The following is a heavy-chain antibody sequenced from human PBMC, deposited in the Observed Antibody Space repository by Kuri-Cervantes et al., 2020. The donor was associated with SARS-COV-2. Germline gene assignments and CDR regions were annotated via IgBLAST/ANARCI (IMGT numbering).Heavy chain of an antibody. D-gene: IGHD2-8*02. J-gene: IGHJ6*02. V-gene: IGHV3-7*01. Sequence: GESLKISRAASGFTFSSYWMSWVRQAPGKGLEWVANIKQDGSEKYYVDSVKGRFTISRDNAKNSLYLQMNSLRAEDTAVYYCARDTGGTMIYYYYYYGMDVWGQGTTVTVSS. CDR1: GFTFSSYW. CDR2: IKQDGSEK. CDR3: ARDTGGTMIYYYYYYGMDV.